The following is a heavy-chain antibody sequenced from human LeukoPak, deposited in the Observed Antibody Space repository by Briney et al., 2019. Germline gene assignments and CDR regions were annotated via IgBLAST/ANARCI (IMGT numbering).Heavy chain of an antibody. D-gene: IGHD3-9*01. V-gene: IGHV4-34*01. CDR1: GGSFSGYY. Sequence: PETLSLTCAVYGGSFSGYYWGWIRQPPGKGLEWIGSIYYSGSTYYNPSLKSRVTISVDTSKNQFSLKLSSVTAADTAVYYCARAGDILTGYYHDYWGQGTLVTVSS. J-gene: IGHJ4*02. CDR2: IYYSGST. CDR3: ARAGDILTGYYHDY.